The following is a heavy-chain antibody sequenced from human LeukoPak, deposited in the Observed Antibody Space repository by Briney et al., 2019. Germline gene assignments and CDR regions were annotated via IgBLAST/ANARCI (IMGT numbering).Heavy chain of an antibody. CDR2: IYHSGST. CDR1: GGXITSGNW. Sequence: SGTLSLTCAVSGGXITSGNWWTWVRQPPGRGLEWIGEIYHSGSTNYNPSLKSRVTISVDKSKNQFSLNLSSVTAADTAVYYCARDKPAAGANYFDYWGQGTLVTVSS. D-gene: IGHD6-13*01. V-gene: IGHV4-4*02. CDR3: ARDKPAAGANYFDY. J-gene: IGHJ4*02.